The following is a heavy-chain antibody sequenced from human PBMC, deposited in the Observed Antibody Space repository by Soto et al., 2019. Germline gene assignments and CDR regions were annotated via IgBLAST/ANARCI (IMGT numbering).Heavy chain of an antibody. J-gene: IGHJ5*02. CDR1: CGSISRYY. V-gene: IGHV4-59*01. CDR2: IYYSGST. CDR3: ARVGPWVPYYYDSSPYTLENWFDP. Sequence: SETLSLTCTVSCGSISRYYWSWIRQPPGKGLEGIGYIYYSGSTNYNPSLQSRVTISVDTSKNQFSRKLSSVTAADTAVYYCARVGPWVPYYYDSSPYTLENWFDPWGQGTLVTVS. D-gene: IGHD3-22*01.